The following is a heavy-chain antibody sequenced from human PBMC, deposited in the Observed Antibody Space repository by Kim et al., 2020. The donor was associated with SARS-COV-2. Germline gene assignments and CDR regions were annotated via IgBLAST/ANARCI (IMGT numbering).Heavy chain of an antibody. J-gene: IGHJ3*02. V-gene: IGHV3-33*01. CDR2: IWYDGSNK. D-gene: IGHD3-10*01. CDR3: ARSKVWFGELLFPVDAFDI. Sequence: GGSLRLSCAASGFTFSSYGMHWVRQAPGKGLEWVAVIWYDGSNKYYADSVKGRFTISIDNSKNTLYLQMNSLRAEDTAVYYCARSKVWFGELLFPVDAFDIWGQGTMVTVSS. CDR1: GFTFSSYG.